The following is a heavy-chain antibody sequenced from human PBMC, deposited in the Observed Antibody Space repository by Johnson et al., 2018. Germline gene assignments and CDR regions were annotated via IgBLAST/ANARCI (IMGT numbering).Heavy chain of an antibody. V-gene: IGHV5-51*01. CDR2: ISPGDYDT. CDR1: GYSFTSYW. Sequence: VQLVESGGGLVQPGGTLRLSCKGSGYSFTSYWIGWVRLMPGKGLAWMGIISPGDYDTTYRPSFPGQATISHDKSIPTPYLQWSSLKASDTAMYYCARCGPYVDAFDIWGQGTMVTVSS. D-gene: IGHD2-21*01. CDR3: ARCGPYVDAFDI. J-gene: IGHJ3*02.